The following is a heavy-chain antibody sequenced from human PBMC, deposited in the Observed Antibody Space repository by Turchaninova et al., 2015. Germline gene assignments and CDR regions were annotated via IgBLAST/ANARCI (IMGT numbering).Heavy chain of an antibody. D-gene: IGHD3-3*01. V-gene: IGHV3-21*01. CDR1: GFTFSSYS. Sequence: EVQLVESGGGLVKPGGSLRLSCAASGFTFSSYSMNWVRQAPGKGLEWVSSISSSSSYIYYADSVKGRFTISRDNAKNSLYLQMNSLRAEDTAVYYCARPFIFGVVIDYWGQGTLVTVSS. CDR2: ISSSSSYI. J-gene: IGHJ4*02. CDR3: ARPFIFGVVIDY.